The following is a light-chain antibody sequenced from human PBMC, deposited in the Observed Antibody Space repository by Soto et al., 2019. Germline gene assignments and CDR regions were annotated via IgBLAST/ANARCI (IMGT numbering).Light chain of an antibody. CDR2: EVS. J-gene: IGLJ2*01. CDR3: SSYAGSTL. V-gene: IGLV2-8*01. Sequence: QSVLTQPPSASGSPGQSVTISCTGTSSDVGGYYYVSWYQQHPGKAPKLMIYEVSKLPSGVPDRFSGSKSGNTASLTVSGLQAEDEADYYCSSYAGSTLFGGGTKLTVL. CDR1: SSDVGGYYY.